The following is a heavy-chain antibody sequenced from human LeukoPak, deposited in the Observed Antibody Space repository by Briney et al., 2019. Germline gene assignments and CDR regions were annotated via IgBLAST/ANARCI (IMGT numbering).Heavy chain of an antibody. CDR2: ISGDGGST. V-gene: IGHV3-43*02. D-gene: IGHD5-18*01. CDR1: GFTFDDYA. J-gene: IGHJ4*02. Sequence: GGSLRLSCAASGFTFDDYAMHWVRQAPGKGLEWVSLISGDGGSTYYADSVKGRFTISRDNSKNSLYLQMNSLRTEDTALYYCANESYGRSIFDYWGQGTLVTVSS. CDR3: ANESYGRSIFDY.